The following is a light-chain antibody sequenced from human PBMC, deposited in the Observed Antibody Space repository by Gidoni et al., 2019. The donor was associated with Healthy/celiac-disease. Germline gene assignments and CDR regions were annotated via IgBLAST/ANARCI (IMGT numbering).Light chain of an antibody. CDR2: AAS. V-gene: IGKV1-39*01. Sequence: DIQMTQSPSSLSASVGDRVTITCRASQSMSSYLNWYQQKPGKAPKLLIYAASSLQSGVPSRFSGSGSGTDLTLTISSLQPEDFATYYCQQSYSTPNTFGQGTKLEIK. CDR3: QQSYSTPNT. CDR1: QSMSSY. J-gene: IGKJ2*01.